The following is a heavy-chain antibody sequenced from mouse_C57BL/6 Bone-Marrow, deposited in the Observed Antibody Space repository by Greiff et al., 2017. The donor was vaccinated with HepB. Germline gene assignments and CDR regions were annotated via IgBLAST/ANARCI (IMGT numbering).Heavy chain of an antibody. CDR2: IYPGGGYT. Sequence: VQLVESGAELVRPGTSVKMSCKASGYTFTNYWIGWAKQRPGHGLEWIGDIYPGGGYTNYNEKFKGKATLTADKSSSTAYMQFSSLTSEDSAIYYCARYCYYAMDYWGQGTSVTVSS. J-gene: IGHJ4*01. V-gene: IGHV1-63*01. CDR1: GYTFTNYW. CDR3: ARYCYYAMDY.